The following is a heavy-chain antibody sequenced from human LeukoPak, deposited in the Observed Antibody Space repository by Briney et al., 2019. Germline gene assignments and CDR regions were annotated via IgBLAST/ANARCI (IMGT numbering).Heavy chain of an antibody. CDR3: ARLVPYYYDSSGYYFDY. J-gene: IGHJ4*02. Sequence: PSETLSLTCTVSVGSLSRGGYYWSWIRQHPGKGLEWIGDIYYSGSTYYTPSLKSRVTISVDTSKNQFSLKLSSVTAADTAVYYCARLVPYYYDSSGYYFDYWCQGTLVTVSS. V-gene: IGHV4-31*03. CDR2: IYYSGST. D-gene: IGHD3-22*01. CDR1: VGSLSRGGYY.